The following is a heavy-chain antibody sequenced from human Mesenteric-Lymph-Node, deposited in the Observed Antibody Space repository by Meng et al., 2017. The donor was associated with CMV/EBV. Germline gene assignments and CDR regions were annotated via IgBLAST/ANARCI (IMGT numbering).Heavy chain of an antibody. CDR2: INHSGGT. J-gene: IGHJ4*02. CDR3: ARHQRWLKSEGGFNY. V-gene: IGHV4-34*01. Sequence: VQLQQVGAGLLKPSETLSLTSAVYGGSFSGYYWSWIRQPPGKGVEWFGEINHSGGTNYNPSLKSRVTISVDTSKNQFSLKLSSVTAADTAVYYCARHQRWLKSEGGFNYWGQGTLVTVSS. D-gene: IGHD4-23*01. CDR1: GGSFSGYY.